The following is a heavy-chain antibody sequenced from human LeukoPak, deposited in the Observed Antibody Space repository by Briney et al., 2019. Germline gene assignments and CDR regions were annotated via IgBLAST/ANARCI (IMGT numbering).Heavy chain of an antibody. CDR1: GFTFSSYE. CDR3: ARDRSKVTAYDDALDI. J-gene: IGHJ3*02. V-gene: IGHV3-48*03. CDR2: ISDIGTTQ. Sequence: GGSLGLPCAASGFTFSSYELNWVRQAPGKGLEWVSYISDIGTTQHYADSVKGRFTISRDNAKNSLYLQMNSLTGEDTAVYYCARDRSKVTAYDDALDIWGQGTMVIVSS. D-gene: IGHD2-21*02.